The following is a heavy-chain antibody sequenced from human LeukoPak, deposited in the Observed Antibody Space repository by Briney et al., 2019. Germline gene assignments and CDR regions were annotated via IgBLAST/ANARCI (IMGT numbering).Heavy chain of an antibody. CDR1: GGSIRSSYYY. J-gene: IGHJ3*02. Sequence: PSETLSLTCTVSGGSIRSSYYYWGWIRQPPGKGLEWIGSIYYSGSTYYNPSPKSRVTISVDTSKNQFSLKLSSVTAADTAVYYCARQDYGDFRGAFDIWGQGTMVTVSS. CDR2: IYYSGST. CDR3: ARQDYGDFRGAFDI. V-gene: IGHV4-39*01. D-gene: IGHD4-17*01.